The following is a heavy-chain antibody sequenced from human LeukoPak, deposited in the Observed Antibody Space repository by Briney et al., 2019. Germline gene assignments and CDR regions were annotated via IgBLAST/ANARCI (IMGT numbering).Heavy chain of an antibody. CDR3: ATVKRDCSGGTCYSYDY. D-gene: IGHD2-15*01. CDR1: RFTFNTYA. Sequence: GGSLRLSCVASRFTFNTYAVNWVRQAPGKGLEWVSAISSNGDFTYYADSVRGRFTISRDNSKNTVFLQVNGLRADDSAVYYCATVKRDCSGGTCYSYDYWGQGTLVTVSS. CDR2: ISSNGDFT. J-gene: IGHJ4*02. V-gene: IGHV3-23*01.